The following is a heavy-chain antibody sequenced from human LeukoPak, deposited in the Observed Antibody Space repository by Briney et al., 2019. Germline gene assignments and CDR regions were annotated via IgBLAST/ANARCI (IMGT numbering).Heavy chain of an antibody. D-gene: IGHD5-24*01. V-gene: IGHV3-23*01. CDR1: GFTISSYA. J-gene: IGHJ4*02. CDR3: AKTWNDGSFDD. Sequence: GGSLRLSCAVSGFTISSYAMSWVRQAPGKGLEWVSAMSGSAGSTYYADSVKGRITISRDNSKNMLYLEMNSLRAEDTAVYYCAKTWNDGSFDDWGQGTLVTVSS. CDR2: MSGSAGST.